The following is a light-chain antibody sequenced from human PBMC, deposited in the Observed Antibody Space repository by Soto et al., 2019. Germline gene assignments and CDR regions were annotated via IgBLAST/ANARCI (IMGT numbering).Light chain of an antibody. Sequence: QSVLTQPPSVSGAPGQRVTISCTGSSSNIGAGYDVHWYQQLPGTAPKLLIYDNTNRPSGVPDRFSGSKSGTSVSLAITGLQAEDEADYYCQSYDSSPSVVVFGGGTKLTVL. CDR1: SSNIGAGYD. CDR3: QSYDSSPSVVV. J-gene: IGLJ2*01. V-gene: IGLV1-40*01. CDR2: DNT.